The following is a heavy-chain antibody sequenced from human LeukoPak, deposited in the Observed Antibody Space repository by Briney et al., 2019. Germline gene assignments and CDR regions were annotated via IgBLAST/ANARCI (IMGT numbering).Heavy chain of an antibody. CDR2: INPISGGT. Sequence: SVNVSFKASGYTFTGYYMHWLGPAPGQGLEGMGCINPISGGTKYAKKSQGRVGMTRDTSSSTAYMELSRLTSDDTAGQYSARVRDRSGYYSAFDIWGQGTMVTVSS. CDR1: GYTFTGYY. J-gene: IGHJ3*02. V-gene: IGHV1-2*02. CDR3: ARVRDRSGYYSAFDI. D-gene: IGHD3-22*01.